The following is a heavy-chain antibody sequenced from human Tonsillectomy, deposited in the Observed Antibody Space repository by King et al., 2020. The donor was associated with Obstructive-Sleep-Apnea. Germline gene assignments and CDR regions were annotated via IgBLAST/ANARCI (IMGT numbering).Heavy chain of an antibody. J-gene: IGHJ4*02. CDR2: INSDVSST. Sequence: VQLVESGGGLVQPGGSLRLSCAASGFTFSSYWMHWGRQAPGKGLVWVSRINSDVSSTSYADSVEGRLTTSRDNAKNTLYLQMNSLRAEDTAVYYRASVSPPHDDGDYSPTSFDYWGQGTLVTVSS. CDR1: GFTFSSYW. V-gene: IGHV3-74*01. D-gene: IGHD4-17*01. CDR3: ASVSPPHDDGDYSPTSFDY.